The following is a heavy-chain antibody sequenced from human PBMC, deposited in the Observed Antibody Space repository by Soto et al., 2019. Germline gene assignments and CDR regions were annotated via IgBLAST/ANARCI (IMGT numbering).Heavy chain of an antibody. D-gene: IGHD6-13*01. CDR2: ISGSGGST. CDR1: GFTFSSYA. V-gene: IGHV3-23*01. CDR3: AKGITAAVNVALYYYYYYGMDV. Sequence: PGGSLRLSCAASGFTFSSYAMSWVRQAPGKGLEWVSAISGSGGSTYYADSVKGRFTISRDNSKNTLYLQMNSLRAEDTAVYYCAKGITAAVNVALYYYYYYGMDVWGQGTTVTVSS. J-gene: IGHJ6*02.